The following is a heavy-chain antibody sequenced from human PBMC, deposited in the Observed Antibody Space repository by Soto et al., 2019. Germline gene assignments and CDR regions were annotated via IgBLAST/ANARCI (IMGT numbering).Heavy chain of an antibody. CDR2: ISGSGGST. J-gene: IGHJ4*02. V-gene: IGHV3-23*01. D-gene: IGHD2-21*02. CDR3: AKDPWVVVTASDGSDY. Sequence: PGGSLSLSCAASGFTFSSYAMSWVRQAPGKGLEWVSAISGSGGSTYYADSVKGRFTISRDNSKNTLYLQMNSLRAEDTAVYYCAKDPWVVVTASDGSDYWGQGTLVTVSS. CDR1: GFTFSSYA.